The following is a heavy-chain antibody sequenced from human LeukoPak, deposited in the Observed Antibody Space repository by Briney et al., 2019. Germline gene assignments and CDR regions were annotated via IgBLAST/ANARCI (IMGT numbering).Heavy chain of an antibody. V-gene: IGHV4-34*01. CDR2: INHSGST. J-gene: IGHJ6*02. D-gene: IGHD6-13*01. Sequence: PSETLSHTCAVYGGSFCGYYWSWIRQPPGKGLEWIGEINHSGSTNYNPSLKSRVTISVDTSKNQFSLKLSSVTAADTAVYYCARAAAAIYYYYYGMDVWGQGTTVTVSS. CDR1: GGSFCGYY. CDR3: ARAAAAIYYYYYGMDV.